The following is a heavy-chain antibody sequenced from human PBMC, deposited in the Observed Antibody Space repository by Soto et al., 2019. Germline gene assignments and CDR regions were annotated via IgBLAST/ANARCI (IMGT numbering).Heavy chain of an antibody. V-gene: IGHV4-59*01. CDR3: ARDTAVRGVFPI. CDR1: GGSISSYY. CDR2: IYYSGST. D-gene: IGHD3-10*01. Sequence: TLSLTCTVSGGSISSYYWSWIRQPPGKGLEWIGYIYYSGSTNYNPSLKSRVTISVDTSKNQFSLKLSSVTAADTAVYYCARDTAVRGVFPIWGQGTLVTVSS. J-gene: IGHJ4*02.